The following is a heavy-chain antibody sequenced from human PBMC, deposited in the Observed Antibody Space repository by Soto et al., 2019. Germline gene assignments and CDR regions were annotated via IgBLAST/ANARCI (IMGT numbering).Heavy chain of an antibody. Sequence: VQPVDSGGGLVQPGGSLRLSCAASGFIFSNYVMSWVRQAPGKGLEWVSSISDSGGTSYYADSVKGRFTISRDNSKNTLYLQMNSLRAEDTAIYYCAKRPRALLTFDYWGQGTLVTVSS. J-gene: IGHJ4*02. CDR1: GFIFSNYV. CDR3: AKRPRALLTFDY. D-gene: IGHD1-26*01. CDR2: ISDSGGTS. V-gene: IGHV3-23*04.